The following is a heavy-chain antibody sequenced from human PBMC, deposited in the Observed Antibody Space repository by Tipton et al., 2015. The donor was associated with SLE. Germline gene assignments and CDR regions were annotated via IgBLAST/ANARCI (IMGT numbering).Heavy chain of an antibody. CDR3: ARDKMQQLEGVVEEGVYYYYGMDV. CDR1: GFTFSSYA. Sequence: QLVQSGGGVVQPGRSLRLSCAASGFTFSSYAMHWVRQAPGKGLEWVAVISYDGSNKYYADSVKGRFTISRGNSKNTLYLQMNSLRAEDTAGYYCARDKMQQLEGVVEEGVYYYYGMDVWGQGTTVTVSS. J-gene: IGHJ6*02. D-gene: IGHD6-13*01. CDR2: ISYDGSNK. V-gene: IGHV3-30-3*01.